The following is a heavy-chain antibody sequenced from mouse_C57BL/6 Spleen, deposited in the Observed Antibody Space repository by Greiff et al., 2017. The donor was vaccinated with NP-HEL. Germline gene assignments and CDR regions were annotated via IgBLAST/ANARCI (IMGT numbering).Heavy chain of an antibody. CDR1: GYTFTSYW. Sequence: QVQLQQPGAELVRPGSSVKLSCKASGYTFTSYWMHWVKQRPIQGLEWIGNIDPSDSETHYNQKFKDKATLTVDKSSSTAYMQLSSLTSEDSAVYYCARSRGSSSWYFDVWGTGTTVTVSS. V-gene: IGHV1-52*01. D-gene: IGHD1-1*01. CDR3: ARSRGSSSWYFDV. CDR2: IDPSDSET. J-gene: IGHJ1*03.